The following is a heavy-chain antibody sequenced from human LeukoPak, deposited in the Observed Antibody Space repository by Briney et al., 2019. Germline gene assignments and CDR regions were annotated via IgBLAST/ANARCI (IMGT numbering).Heavy chain of an antibody. CDR3: ARDRATYGDYVPYDAFDI. CDR2: IIPIFGTA. CDR1: GGTFSSYA. J-gene: IGHJ3*02. D-gene: IGHD4-17*01. V-gene: IGHV1-69*13. Sequence: SVKVSCKASGGTFSSYAISWVRQAPGQGLEWMGGIIPIFGTANYAQKFQGRVTITAGESTSTAYMELSSLRSEDTAVYYCARDRATYGDYVPYDAFDIWGQGTMVTVSS.